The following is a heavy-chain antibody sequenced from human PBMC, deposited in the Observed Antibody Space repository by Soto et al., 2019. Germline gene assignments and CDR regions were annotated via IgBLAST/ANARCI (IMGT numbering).Heavy chain of an antibody. V-gene: IGHV3-11*01. CDR1: GFTFSNYY. CDR3: ARVSASGWHVNGRDYFDS. Sequence: GGSLRLSCAASGFTFSNYYMTWIRQAPGKGLECLSYISSREVTVYYADSVKDRFTISRDNTKNSLYLQMTTLRDEDTAVYYCARVSASGWHVNGRDYFDSWGQGTLVTVSS. CDR2: ISSREVTV. J-gene: IGHJ4*02. D-gene: IGHD6-19*01.